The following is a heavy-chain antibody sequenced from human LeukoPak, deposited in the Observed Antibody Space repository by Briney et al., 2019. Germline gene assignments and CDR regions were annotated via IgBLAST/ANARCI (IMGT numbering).Heavy chain of an antibody. V-gene: IGHV3-66*01. J-gene: IGHJ4*02. D-gene: IGHD3-16*01. Sequence: AGGSLRLSCAASGFTVSNNYMSWVRQAPGQGLEWVSIIYAAGSTYYADSVKGRFTISRDNSNNTLYLQMNSLRAEDTAIYYCARAIGAYYFDYWGQGTLVTVSS. CDR3: ARAIGAYYFDY. CDR2: IYAAGST. CDR1: GFTVSNNY.